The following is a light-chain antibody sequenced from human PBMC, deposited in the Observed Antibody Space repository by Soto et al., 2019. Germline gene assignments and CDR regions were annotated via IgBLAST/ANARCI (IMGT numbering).Light chain of an antibody. V-gene: IGLV2-14*03. CDR3: SSYASTNGLV. J-gene: IGLJ1*01. CDR2: GVT. CDR1: SSDIGYYNF. Sequence: QSALAQPASVSGSPGQSITISCTGSSSDIGYYNFVSWYQQHPGKAPKLLIFGVTNRPSGISDRFSGSKSGATASLTISGLQAEDEADYYCSSYASTNGLVFGTGTKLTVL.